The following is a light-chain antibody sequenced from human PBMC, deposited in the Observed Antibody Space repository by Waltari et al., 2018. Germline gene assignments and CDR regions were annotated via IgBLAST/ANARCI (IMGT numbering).Light chain of an antibody. CDR3: QQANSFPIT. V-gene: IGKV1-12*01. CDR1: QDISSW. CDR2: DGY. Sequence: DIQMTQSPSSVSAFVGDGVTITCRASQDISSWLAWYQQKPGKAPNLLIYDGYSLQSGVPSRFSGSGSGTVFTLTISSLQPEDFATYYCQQANSFPITFGQGTRLEIK. J-gene: IGKJ5*01.